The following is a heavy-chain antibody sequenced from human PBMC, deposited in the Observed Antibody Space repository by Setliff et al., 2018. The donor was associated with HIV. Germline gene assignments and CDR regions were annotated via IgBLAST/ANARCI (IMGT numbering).Heavy chain of an antibody. CDR1: GYTFSNYV. CDR3: VKEYHTEVTDTRVANYFDY. Sequence: GASVKVSCKASGYTFSNYVMNWVRQAPGQGLEWMGIIDPSGGNTKYSQKFQGRVTITRDTSASTVYMELRSLRSEDTAIYYCVKEYHTEVTDTRVANYFDYWGQGTLVTVSS. CDR2: IDPSGGNT. V-gene: IGHV1-46*01. D-gene: IGHD4-4*01. J-gene: IGHJ4*02.